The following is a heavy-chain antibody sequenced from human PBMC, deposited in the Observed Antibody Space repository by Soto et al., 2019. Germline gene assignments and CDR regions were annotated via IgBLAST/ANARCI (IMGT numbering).Heavy chain of an antibody. Sequence: ASETLSLTCAVYGGSFSGYYWSWIRQPPGKGLEWIGEINHSGSTNYNPSLKSRVTISVDTSKNQFSLKLSSVTAADTTVYYCARRGRYNWNYFIPTELDYWGQGTLVTVSS. V-gene: IGHV4-34*01. CDR1: GGSFSGYY. D-gene: IGHD1-7*01. CDR3: ARRGRYNWNYFIPTELDY. J-gene: IGHJ4*02. CDR2: INHSGST.